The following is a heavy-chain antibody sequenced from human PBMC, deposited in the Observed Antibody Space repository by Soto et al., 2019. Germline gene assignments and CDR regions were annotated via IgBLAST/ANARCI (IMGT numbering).Heavy chain of an antibody. V-gene: IGHV3-74*01. CDR3: ARVTTGGWLSDRFHYFDY. D-gene: IGHD5-12*01. Sequence: EVQLVESGGGLVQPGGSLRLSCAAAGFNFSSYGMHWVRQAPGKGLVWVSRIKNDGSSTNYADSVKGRFIISRDNAQNTVYLQMNSLRAEDTAVYFCARVTTGGWLSDRFHYFDYWGQGALVTGSS. J-gene: IGHJ4*02. CDR1: GFNFSSYG. CDR2: IKNDGSST.